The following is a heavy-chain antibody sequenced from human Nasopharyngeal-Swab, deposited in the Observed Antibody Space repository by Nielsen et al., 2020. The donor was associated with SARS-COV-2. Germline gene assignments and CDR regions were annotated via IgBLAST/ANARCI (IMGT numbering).Heavy chain of an antibody. J-gene: IGHJ4*02. Sequence: GGSLRLSCAASGFTLSSYGMHRVRQAPGKGLEWVAVIWYDGSNKYYADSVKGRFTISRDNSKNTLYLQMNSLRAEDTAVYYCARDFPFGGDAVYWGQGTLVTVSS. CDR2: IWYDGSNK. CDR3: ARDFPFGGDAVY. D-gene: IGHD3-10*01. V-gene: IGHV3-33*01. CDR1: GFTLSSYG.